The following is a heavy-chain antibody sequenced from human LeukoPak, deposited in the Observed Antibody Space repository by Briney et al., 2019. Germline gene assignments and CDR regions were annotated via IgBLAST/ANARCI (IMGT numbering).Heavy chain of an antibody. Sequence: GASVNVSCKASEYTFTSYDINWGRQATGQGLEWMGWMNPNSGDTGYAQKFQGGVTMTRNTSINTAYMELSSLRSEDTAVYYCARSFSWRYFDGWGQGTLVTVSS. J-gene: IGHJ4*02. CDR3: ARSFSWRYFDG. CDR2: MNPNSGDT. D-gene: IGHD3-9*01. CDR1: EYTFTSYD. V-gene: IGHV1-8*01.